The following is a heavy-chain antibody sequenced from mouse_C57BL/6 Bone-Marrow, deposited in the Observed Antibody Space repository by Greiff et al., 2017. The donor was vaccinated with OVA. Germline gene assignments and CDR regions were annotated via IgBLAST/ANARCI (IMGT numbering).Heavy chain of an antibody. J-gene: IGHJ3*01. CDR3: ARVPWFAY. CDR1: GFTFSDYG. CDR2: ISSGSSTI. Sequence: DVHLVESGGGLVKPGGSLKLSCAASGFTFSDYGMHWVRQAPEKGLEWVAYISSGSSTIYYADTVKGRFTISRDNAKNTLFLQMTSLRSEDTGVYYCARVPWFAYWGQGPLVTVSA. V-gene: IGHV5-17*01.